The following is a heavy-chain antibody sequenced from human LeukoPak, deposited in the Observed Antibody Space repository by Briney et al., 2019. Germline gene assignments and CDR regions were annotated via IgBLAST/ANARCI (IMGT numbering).Heavy chain of an antibody. CDR3: AVGRRTDFDY. CDR2: INPNSGGT. Sequence: GASVKLSCKASGYTFTDYYIHWVRQAPGQGLEWMGWINPNSGGTNYAQNFQGRVTMTRDTYITTAYMDLSRLRLDDTAVYYCAVGRRTDFDYWGQGTLVTVSS. V-gene: IGHV1-2*02. CDR1: GYTFTDYY. J-gene: IGHJ4*02. D-gene: IGHD1-26*01.